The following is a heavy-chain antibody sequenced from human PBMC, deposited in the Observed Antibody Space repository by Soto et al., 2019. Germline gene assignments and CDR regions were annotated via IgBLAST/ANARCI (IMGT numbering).Heavy chain of an antibody. CDR2: IYYSGST. J-gene: IGHJ5*02. CDR3: AGVKAAYYYGSGIIWLEP. D-gene: IGHD3-10*01. Sequence: SETLSLTCTVSGGSISSSSYYWGWIRQPPGKGLEWIGSIYYSGSTYYNPSLKSRVTISVDTSKTQFSMKLSSVTAADTAVYYCAGVKAAYYYGSGIIWLEPRGQGTRVTVTS. V-gene: IGHV4-39*01. CDR1: GGSISSSSYY.